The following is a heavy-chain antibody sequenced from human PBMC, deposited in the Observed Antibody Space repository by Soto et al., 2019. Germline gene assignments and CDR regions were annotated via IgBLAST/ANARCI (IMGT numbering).Heavy chain of an antibody. CDR2: ISGGGGST. D-gene: IGHD1-1*01. CDR1: GFTFSSYA. V-gene: IGHV3-23*01. J-gene: IGHJ4*02. Sequence: EVQLLESGGNLVQPGGSLRLSCAASGFTFSSYAMSWVRQAPGKGLEWVSGISGGGGSTYYADSVKGRFTISRDKSKNTLHLQMNSLRAEDTAVYYCAKDDGGDWSRGYFDYWGQGTLVTVSS. CDR3: AKDDGGDWSRGYFDY.